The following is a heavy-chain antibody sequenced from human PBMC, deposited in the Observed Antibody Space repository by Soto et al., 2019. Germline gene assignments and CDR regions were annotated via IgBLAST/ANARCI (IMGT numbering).Heavy chain of an antibody. CDR1: GFVFTDFW. CDR2: IDTSGHST. J-gene: IGHJ4*02. V-gene: IGHV3-74*01. D-gene: IGHD6-13*01. CDR3: AKDSWYFDL. Sequence: GGSLRLSCEASGFVFTDFWMHWVRHVPGKGLVWVARIDTSGHSTNYAESVKGRFTISRDNAKNTVSLQMNSLRVEDTGVYYCAKDSWYFDLWSQGSQVTV.